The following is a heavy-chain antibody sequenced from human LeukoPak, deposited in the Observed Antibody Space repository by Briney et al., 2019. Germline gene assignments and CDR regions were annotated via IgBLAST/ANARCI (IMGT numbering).Heavy chain of an antibody. Sequence: GGSLRLSCAASGFTFSSYGIHWVRQAPGKGLEWVGRTRNKANSYTTEYAASVKGRFTISRDDSKNSLSLQMNSLKTEDTAVYYCTRYTGTLPDAFDIWGQGTMVTVSS. CDR1: GFTFSSYG. CDR3: TRYTGTLPDAFDI. J-gene: IGHJ3*02. CDR2: TRNKANSYTT. V-gene: IGHV3-72*01.